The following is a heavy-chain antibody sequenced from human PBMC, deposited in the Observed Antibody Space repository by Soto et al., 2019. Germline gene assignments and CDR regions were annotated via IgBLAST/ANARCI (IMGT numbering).Heavy chain of an antibody. V-gene: IGHV1-2*02. CDR2: FNPNSGVT. CDR3: ARCNSADDDELVY. J-gene: IGHJ4*01. Sequence: ASVKVSCKASGYAFTGYYMHWVRQAPGQGLEWLGWFNPNSGVTGYAQKFQGRVSMTRDTSISSAYMELSRLRSDDTATYYCARCNSADDDELVYW. D-gene: IGHD3-3*01. CDR1: GYAFTGYY.